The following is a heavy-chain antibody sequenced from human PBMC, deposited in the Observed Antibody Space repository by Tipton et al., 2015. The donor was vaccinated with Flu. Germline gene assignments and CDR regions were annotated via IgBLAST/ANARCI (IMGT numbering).Heavy chain of an antibody. Sequence: TLSLTCTVSGGSTSSGSYYWGWIRQPPGKGLEWIGNIYHSGSTYYNPSLKSRVTISVDTSKNQFSLRLSSVTAADTAVYYCARRDYSNYVSDPKNWFDPWGQGTLVTVSP. J-gene: IGHJ5*02. CDR2: IYHSGST. CDR3: ARRDYSNYVSDPKNWFDP. D-gene: IGHD4-11*01. V-gene: IGHV4-39*07. CDR1: GGSTSSGSYY.